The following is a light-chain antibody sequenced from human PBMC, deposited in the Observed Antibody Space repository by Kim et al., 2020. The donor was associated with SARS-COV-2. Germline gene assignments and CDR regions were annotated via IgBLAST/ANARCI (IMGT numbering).Light chain of an antibody. CDR2: QGK. CDR1: KLGDKY. J-gene: IGLJ2*01. V-gene: IGLV3-1*01. Sequence: VYPGQTASIICSGDKLGDKYASWYQQKPGQSPVVVIYQGKNRPSGIPERFSGSSSGNTATLTISETQAMDEADYYCQAWDSNTVVFGGGTRLTVL. CDR3: QAWDSNTVV.